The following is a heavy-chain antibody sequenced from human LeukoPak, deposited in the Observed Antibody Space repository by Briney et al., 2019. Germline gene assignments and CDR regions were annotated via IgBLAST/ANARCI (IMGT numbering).Heavy chain of an antibody. CDR3: ARGTYCSRTSCYAPNAFDI. Sequence: SETLSLTCTVSGGSISHYYWTWIRQPPGKGLEWIGYIYYSGSTNYNPSLKSRVTISVDTSKNQFSLKLSSVTAADTAVYYCARGTYCSRTSCYAPNAFDIWGQGTMVTVSS. J-gene: IGHJ3*02. CDR1: GGSISHYY. D-gene: IGHD2-2*01. V-gene: IGHV4-59*01. CDR2: IYYSGST.